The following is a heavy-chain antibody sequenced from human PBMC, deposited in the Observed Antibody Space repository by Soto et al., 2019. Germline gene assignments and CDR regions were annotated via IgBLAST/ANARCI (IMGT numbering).Heavy chain of an antibody. CDR3: ARAGVVVPADEGWFDP. CDR1: GYTFTGYY. J-gene: IGHJ5*02. D-gene: IGHD2-2*01. CDR2: INPNSGGT. Sequence: ASVKVSCKASGYTFTGYYMHWVRQAPGQGLEWMGWINPNSGGTNYAQKFQGWVTMTRDTSISTAYMELSRLRSDDTAVYYCARAGVVVPADEGWFDPWGQGTLVTVSS. V-gene: IGHV1-2*04.